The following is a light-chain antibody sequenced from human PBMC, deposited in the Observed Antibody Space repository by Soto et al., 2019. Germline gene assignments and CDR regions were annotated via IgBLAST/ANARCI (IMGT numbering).Light chain of an antibody. J-gene: IGLJ3*02. CDR1: SSNIGAGYD. CDR2: DNN. Sequence: QSVLTQPPSVSGAPGQRVTISCTGSSSNIGAGYDVHWYQQLPGTAPKLLIYDNNNRPSGVPDRFSGSKSGTSASLAITGLQAEDEADYYCQAHDSSLSGWVFGGGTKLTVL. V-gene: IGLV1-40*01. CDR3: QAHDSSLSGWV.